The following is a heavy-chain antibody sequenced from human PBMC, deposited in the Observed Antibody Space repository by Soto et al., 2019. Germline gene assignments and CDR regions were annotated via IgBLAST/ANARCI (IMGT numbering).Heavy chain of an antibody. J-gene: IGHJ6*02. V-gene: IGHV1-8*01. D-gene: IGHD3-22*01. Sequence: ASVKVSCKASGYTFTSYDINWVRQATGQGLEWMGWMNPNSGNTGYAQKFQGRVTMTRNTSISTAYMELSSLRSEDTAVYYCARVYPIAVSGYITLYYYYYGMDVWGQGTTVTVSS. CDR1: GYTFTSYD. CDR3: ARVYPIAVSGYITLYYYYYGMDV. CDR2: MNPNSGNT.